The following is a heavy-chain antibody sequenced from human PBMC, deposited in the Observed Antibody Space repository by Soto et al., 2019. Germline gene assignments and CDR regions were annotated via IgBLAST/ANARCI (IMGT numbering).Heavy chain of an antibody. J-gene: IGHJ5*02. CDR3: ARGRFISKGYDSGWYIDH. CDR2: MNPDSGST. V-gene: IGHV1-8*01. Sequence: ASVKVSCKPPGYPFTSYHVNWVRQAPGQGLEWMGWMNPDSGSTDYALKFQSRLTMTRNTSMSTAYLELRSLTSEDTAIYYCARGRFISKGYDSGWYIDHWGQGTQVTVSS. CDR1: GYPFTSYH. D-gene: IGHD6-19*01.